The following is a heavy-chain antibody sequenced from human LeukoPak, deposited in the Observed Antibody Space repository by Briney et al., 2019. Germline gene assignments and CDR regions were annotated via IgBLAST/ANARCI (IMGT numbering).Heavy chain of an antibody. CDR2: ISAYNGNT. CDR3: ARDNWVGVYYYDRSGYS. CDR1: GYTFTSYG. D-gene: IGHD3-22*01. Sequence: GASVKVSCKASGYTFTSYGISWVRQAPGQGLEWMGWISAYNGNTNYAQKLQGRVTMTTDTSTSTAYRELRSLRSDDTAVYYCARDNWVGVYYYDRSGYSWGQGTLVTVSS. J-gene: IGHJ5*02. V-gene: IGHV1-18*01.